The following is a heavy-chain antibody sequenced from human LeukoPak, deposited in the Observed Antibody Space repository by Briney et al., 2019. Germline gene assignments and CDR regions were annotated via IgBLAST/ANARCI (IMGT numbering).Heavy chain of an antibody. V-gene: IGHV3-23*01. CDR2: ISGSGGST. Sequence: PGGSLRLSCAASGFTFSSYAMSWVRQAPGKGLEWVSAISGSGGSTYYADSVKGRFTISRDNSKNTLYLQMNSLRAEDTAVYYCAKSAAYYDILTGYPELVPFDYWGQGTLVTVSS. J-gene: IGHJ4*02. D-gene: IGHD3-9*01. CDR1: GFTFSSYA. CDR3: AKSAAYYDILTGYPELVPFDY.